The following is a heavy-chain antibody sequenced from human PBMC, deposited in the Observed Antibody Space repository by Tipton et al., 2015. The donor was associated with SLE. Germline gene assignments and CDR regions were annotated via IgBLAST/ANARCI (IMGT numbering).Heavy chain of an antibody. CDR1: GDSITYYY. D-gene: IGHD4-17*01. CDR3: ARDRGDYDYYYYMDV. J-gene: IGHJ6*03. V-gene: IGHV4-59*01. CDR2: VYYGGST. Sequence: TLSLTCTVSGDSITYYYWSWIRQPPGKGLEWIGYVYYGGSTNYNPSLKSRVTISLDTSKNQFSLKLSSVTAADTAVYYCARDRGDYDYYYYMDVWGKGTTVNVSS.